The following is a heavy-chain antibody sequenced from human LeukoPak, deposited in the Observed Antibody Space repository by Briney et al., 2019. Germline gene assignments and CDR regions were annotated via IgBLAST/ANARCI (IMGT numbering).Heavy chain of an antibody. CDR2: IYTSGST. V-gene: IGHV4-4*07. D-gene: IGHD3-10*01. J-gene: IGHJ4*02. CDR3: ARTRMVRGAPRFGGPLDY. Sequence: SETLSLTCTVSGGSISSYYWSWIRQPAGKGLEWIGRIYTSGSTNYNPSLKSRVTMSVDTSKNQFSLKLSSVTAADMAVYYCARTRMVRGAPRFGGPLDYWGQGTLVTVSS. CDR1: GGSISSYY.